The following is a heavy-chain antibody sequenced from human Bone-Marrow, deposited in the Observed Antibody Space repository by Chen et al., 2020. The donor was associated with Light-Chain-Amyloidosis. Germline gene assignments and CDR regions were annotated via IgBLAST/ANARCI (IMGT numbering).Heavy chain of an antibody. J-gene: IGHJ5*02. CDR1: GGSISSYY. CDR2: IYYSGGT. D-gene: IGHD3-10*01. V-gene: IGHV4-59*01. Sequence: QVQLQESGPGLVKPSETLSLTCTVSGGSISSYYWSWIRQPPGKGLEWIGYIYYSGGTNNNPSLKSRVTISVDTSKNQFALKLSSVTAADTAVYYCARERYDGSGKGWFDPWGQGTLVTVSS. CDR3: ARERYDGSGKGWFDP.